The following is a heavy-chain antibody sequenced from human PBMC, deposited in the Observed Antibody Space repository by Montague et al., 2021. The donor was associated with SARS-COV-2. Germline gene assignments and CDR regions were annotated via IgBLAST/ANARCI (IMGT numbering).Heavy chain of an antibody. V-gene: IGHV4-39*01. Sequence: SETLSPTCTVSGASISSRSYYWGWIRQPPGKGLEWIGFKYYSGSTYYNPTLKSRVTISVDTSKNQFSLKLSSVTAADTAVYYCATLHSSITIFGVVQGYYFDDWGQGTLVTVSS. CDR1: GASISSRSYY. CDR3: ATLHSSITIFGVVQGYYFDD. D-gene: IGHD3-3*01. J-gene: IGHJ4*02. CDR2: KYYSGST.